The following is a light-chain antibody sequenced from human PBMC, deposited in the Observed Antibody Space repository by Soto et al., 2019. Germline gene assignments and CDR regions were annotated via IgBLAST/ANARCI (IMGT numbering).Light chain of an antibody. Sequence: EIVLKQSPGTVSLSQGERATLSRRASENVRNNYLAWYQQKPGQAPSILISGASKRATGIPNRFSGSGSGKDFTLTISRLEPEDFAVYYCQQYGNSPQTFGQGTQVEIK. CDR2: GAS. J-gene: IGKJ1*01. V-gene: IGKV3-20*01. CDR3: QQYGNSPQT. CDR1: ENVRNNY.